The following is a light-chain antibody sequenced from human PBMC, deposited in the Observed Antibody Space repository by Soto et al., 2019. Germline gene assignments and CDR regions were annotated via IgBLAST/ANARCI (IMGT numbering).Light chain of an antibody. V-gene: IGKV3-15*01. Sequence: EIVMTQSPATLSVSPGERATLSCRASHSVSSNLAWYQQTPGQAPRLLIYGATTRATGIPDRFSGSVSGTECTLTISRLLSEHFAVYDCQQYNHGLMYTCGQGTKMEIK. CDR3: QQYNHGLMYT. CDR2: GAT. CDR1: HSVSSN. J-gene: IGKJ2*01.